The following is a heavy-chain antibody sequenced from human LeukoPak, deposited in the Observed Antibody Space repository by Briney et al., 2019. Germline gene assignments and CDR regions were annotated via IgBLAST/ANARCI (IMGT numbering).Heavy chain of an antibody. J-gene: IGHJ6*03. D-gene: IGHD1-26*01. CDR3: ARDPYSGGYGDYYYYYMDL. CDR1: GFTFSTYN. CDR2: ITSSSTYI. Sequence: GGSLRLSCAASGFTFSTYNMNWVRQAPGKGLEWVSSITSSSTYIYYADSVKGRFTISRDNAKNSLYLQMNSLGAEDTAVYYCARDPYSGGYGDYYYYYMDLWGQGTTVTISS. V-gene: IGHV3-21*01.